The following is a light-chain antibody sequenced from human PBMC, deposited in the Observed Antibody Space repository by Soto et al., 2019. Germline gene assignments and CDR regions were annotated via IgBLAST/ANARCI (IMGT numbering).Light chain of an antibody. J-gene: IGKJ1*01. Sequence: IQMTQSPSSLSASVGDRVTLTCRASQGIRNDLGWYQQKPGKAPKLLIYAASSLQSGVPSRFSGSASGTDLTITISSLQPEDFETYYCLQDYSYPWTFGQGTKVDIK. V-gene: IGKV1-6*01. CDR1: QGIRND. CDR3: LQDYSYPWT. CDR2: AAS.